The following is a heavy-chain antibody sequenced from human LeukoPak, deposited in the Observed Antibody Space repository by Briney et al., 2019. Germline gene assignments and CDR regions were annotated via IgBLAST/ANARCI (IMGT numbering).Heavy chain of an antibody. CDR1: GGSISSYY. CDR2: ISYSGTT. D-gene: IGHD6-13*01. Sequence: ETLSLTCTVSGGSISSYYWTWIRQPPGKGLEWIGYISYSGTTNYNPSLKSRVTISVDTSKNQFSLKLSSVTAADTAVYYCARSMTYRSTWYTDYWGQGTLVTVSS. CDR3: ARSMTYRSTWYTDY. V-gene: IGHV4-59*08. J-gene: IGHJ4*02.